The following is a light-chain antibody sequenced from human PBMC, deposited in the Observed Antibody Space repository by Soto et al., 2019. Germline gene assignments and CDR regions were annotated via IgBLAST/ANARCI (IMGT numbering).Light chain of an antibody. CDR2: RAS. J-gene: IGKJ5*01. Sequence: DIQMTQSPSSLSASVGDRVTISCRASQSISTYVNWYQQKPGTAPRLLIYRASSVKSGVPPRFSGSGSGTDFALTISSLQPEDFATYYCQQSYSTPITFGQGTRLEIK. V-gene: IGKV1-39*01. CDR3: QQSYSTPIT. CDR1: QSISTY.